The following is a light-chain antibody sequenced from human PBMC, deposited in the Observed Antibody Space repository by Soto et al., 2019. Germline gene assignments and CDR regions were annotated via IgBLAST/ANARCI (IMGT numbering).Light chain of an antibody. CDR1: QSISSN. CDR2: AAS. J-gene: IGKJ3*01. CDR3: QQSYSTPFT. V-gene: IGKV1-39*01. Sequence: DIQMTQSPSSLSASVGDRITITCRASQSISSNLNWHQQKPGKAPKLLIYAASSLLSGVPARFSGSGSGTDFTLTISSLQPEDFATYYCQQSYSTPFTFGPGTKVDIK.